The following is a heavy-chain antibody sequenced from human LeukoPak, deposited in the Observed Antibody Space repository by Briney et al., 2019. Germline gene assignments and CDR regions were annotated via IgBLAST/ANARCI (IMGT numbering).Heavy chain of an antibody. CDR1: GFTFSSYW. V-gene: IGHV3-74*01. CDR2: INSDGSST. Sequence: GGSLRLSCAASGFTFSSYWMHWVRQAPGKGLVWVSRINSDGSSTSYADSVKGRFTISRDNAKNSLYLQMNSLRAEDTAVYYCARSDYGDYVIPPGYWGQGTLVTVSS. D-gene: IGHD4-17*01. J-gene: IGHJ4*02. CDR3: ARSDYGDYVIPPGY.